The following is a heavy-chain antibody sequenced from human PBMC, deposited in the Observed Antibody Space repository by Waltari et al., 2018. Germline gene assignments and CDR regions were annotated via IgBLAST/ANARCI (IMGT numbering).Heavy chain of an antibody. CDR2: VSGDSGYI. CDR3: AGIRRGFWFFDL. Sequence: EVQLVESGGGLVQPGGSLRLSCAASGMTFTTYSINWVRQAPGKGLEWISYVSGDSGYIYYADSVRGRFTISRDNAQNSMYLQMNNLRADDTAVYYCAGIRRGFWFFDLWGRGTLVTVSS. V-gene: IGHV3-48*04. D-gene: IGHD3-10*01. J-gene: IGHJ2*01. CDR1: GMTFTTYS.